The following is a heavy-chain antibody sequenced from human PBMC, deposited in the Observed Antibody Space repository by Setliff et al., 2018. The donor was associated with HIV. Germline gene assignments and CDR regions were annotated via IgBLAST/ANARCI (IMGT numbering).Heavy chain of an antibody. CDR2: IYYSGSI. V-gene: IGHV4-39*01. Sequence: KPSETLSLTCSVSGGSISSSSDYWGWIRQPPGKGLEWIGSIYYSGSIYYNPSLKSRVTISVDTPNNQFSLKLSSGTAADTALYYCARQNSGWGVGLYYFDYWGQGTLVTVSS. CDR1: GGSISSSSDY. J-gene: IGHJ4*02. CDR3: ARQNSGWGVGLYYFDY. D-gene: IGHD6-19*01.